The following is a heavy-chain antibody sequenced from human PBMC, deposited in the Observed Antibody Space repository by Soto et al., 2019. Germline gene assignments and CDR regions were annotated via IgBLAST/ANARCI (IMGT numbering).Heavy chain of an antibody. Sequence: ASVKVSCKASGGTFSSYTISWVRQAPGQGLEWMGRIIPILGIANYAQKFQGRVTITADKSTSTAYMELSSLRSEDTAVYYCARKVVPAAIGEKGLDAFDIWGQGTMVTVSS. CDR1: GGTFSSYT. J-gene: IGHJ3*02. D-gene: IGHD2-2*01. CDR3: ARKVVPAAIGEKGLDAFDI. CDR2: IIPILGIA. V-gene: IGHV1-69*02.